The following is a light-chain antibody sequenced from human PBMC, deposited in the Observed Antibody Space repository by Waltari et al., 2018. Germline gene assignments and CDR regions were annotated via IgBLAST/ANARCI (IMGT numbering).Light chain of an antibody. CDR2: GAS. V-gene: IGKV3-20*01. CDR3: QQYGRSPPT. Sequence: EIVLTQSPGTLSLSPGERATLSCWASQSVSNNYLAWYQQKPGQAPRLLIFGASNRATGIPDRFSGSGSGTDCTLTISRLEPEDFAVYSCQQYGRSPPTFGQGTKLEIK. CDR1: QSVSNNY. J-gene: IGKJ2*01.